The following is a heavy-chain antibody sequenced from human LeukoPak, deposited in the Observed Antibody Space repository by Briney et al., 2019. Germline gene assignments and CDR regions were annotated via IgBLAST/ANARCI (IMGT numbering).Heavy chain of an antibody. J-gene: IGHJ5*02. CDR2: INPSGGST. CDR1: GYTFTGYY. V-gene: IGHV1-46*01. CDR3: ARAGYSSGSPFDP. Sequence: ASVKVSCKASGYTFTGYYMHWVRQAPGQGLEWMGIINPSGGSTSYAQKFQGRVTMTRDMSTSTVYMELSSLRSEDTAVYYCARAGYSSGSPFDPWGQGTLVTVSS. D-gene: IGHD6-19*01.